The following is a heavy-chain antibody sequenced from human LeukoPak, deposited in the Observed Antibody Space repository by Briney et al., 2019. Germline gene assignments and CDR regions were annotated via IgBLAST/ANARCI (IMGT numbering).Heavy chain of an antibody. D-gene: IGHD2-2*01. Sequence: GGSLRLSCAASGFTVSSNYMSWVRQAPGKGLEWVSGISGSGGSTYYADSVKGRGGSTYHADSVKGRFTISRDNSKNTLYLQMNSLRAEDTAVYYCEKVPTGVVSGYYFDYWGQGTLVTVSS. CDR1: GFTVSSNY. CDR3: EKVPTGVVSGYYFDY. J-gene: IGHJ4*02. V-gene: IGHV3-23*01. CDR2: ISGSGGST.